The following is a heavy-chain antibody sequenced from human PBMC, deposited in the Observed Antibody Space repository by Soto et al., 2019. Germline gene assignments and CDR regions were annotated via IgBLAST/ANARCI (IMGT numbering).Heavy chain of an antibody. V-gene: IGHV4-39*01. Sequence: SETLSLTCTVSGGSISSSSYYWGWIRQPPGKGLEWIGSIYYSGSTYYNPALKSRVTISVDTSKNQFSLKLSSVTAADTAVYYCERLWQQLAYWGQGTLVTV. CDR1: GGSISSSSYY. CDR2: IYYSGST. D-gene: IGHD6-13*01. CDR3: ERLWQQLAY. J-gene: IGHJ4*02.